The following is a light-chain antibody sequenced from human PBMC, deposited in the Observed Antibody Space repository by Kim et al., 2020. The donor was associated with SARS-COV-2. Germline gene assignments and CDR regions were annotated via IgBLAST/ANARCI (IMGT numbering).Light chain of an antibody. V-gene: IGLV4-60*03. CDR3: QTCDSNTRV. J-gene: IGLJ3*02. CDR1: RGHSSHI. CDR2: LDGSSSY. Sequence: SIEPTCSLSRGHSSHIIAWHQQQPRKTPRDLMLLDGSSSYSKGSGDPDLSSGSSSGAALYLTISHLQTEDEADYYSQTCDSNTRVFGGGTQLTVL.